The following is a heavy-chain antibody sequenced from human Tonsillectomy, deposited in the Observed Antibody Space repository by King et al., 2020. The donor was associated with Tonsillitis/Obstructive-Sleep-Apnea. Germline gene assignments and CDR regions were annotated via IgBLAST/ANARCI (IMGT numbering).Heavy chain of an antibody. V-gene: IGHV1-24*01. CDR2: FDSEDTET. CDR3: ATVPQYWSNAICYMKWFDP. Sequence: QLVQSGAEVKKPGASVKVSCKVSGYTLSELSMHWVRQAPGKGLEWMGGFDSEDTETIYAQKFQGRVTMTEDTSTDTAYMELSSLRYDDTAVYYCATVPQYWSNAICYMKWFDPWGQGTLVTVSS. D-gene: IGHD2-8*01. J-gene: IGHJ5*01. CDR1: GYTLSELS.